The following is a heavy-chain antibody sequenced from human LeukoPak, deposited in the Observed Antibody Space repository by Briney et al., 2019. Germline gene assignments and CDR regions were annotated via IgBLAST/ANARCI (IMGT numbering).Heavy chain of an antibody. D-gene: IGHD3-3*01. Sequence: SETLSLTCTVSGYSISSGYYWGWIRQPPGKGLEWIGSIYHSGSTYYNPSLKSRVTISVDTSRNQFSLKLSSVTAADTAVYYCARAYDFWRSGYYFDYWGQGTLVTVSS. CDR2: IYHSGST. CDR1: GYSISSGYY. J-gene: IGHJ4*02. V-gene: IGHV4-38-2*02. CDR3: ARAYDFWRSGYYFDY.